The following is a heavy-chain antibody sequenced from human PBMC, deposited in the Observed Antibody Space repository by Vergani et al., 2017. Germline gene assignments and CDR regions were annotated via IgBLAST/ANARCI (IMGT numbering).Heavy chain of an antibody. CDR3: ARHSTVEWLVKLGWIDP. Sequence: QLQLQESGPGLVKPSATLSLTCSVSGASIRSSNYYWGWIRQPPGKGLEWIASIYYGGSTYYNPSLKSRVTISVDTSKNQFSLKLSSLTAADMAVYFCARHSTVEWLVKLGWIDPWGEGILVTVSS. V-gene: IGHV4-39*01. CDR2: IYYGGST. J-gene: IGHJ5*02. CDR1: GASIRSSNYY. D-gene: IGHD6-19*01.